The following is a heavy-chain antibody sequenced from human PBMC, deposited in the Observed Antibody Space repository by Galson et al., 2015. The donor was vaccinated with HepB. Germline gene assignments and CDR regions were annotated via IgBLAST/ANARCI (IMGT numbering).Heavy chain of an antibody. D-gene: IGHD2-15*01. CDR2: IYLGDSDT. Sequence: QSGAEVKKPGESLKISCKGSGYSFTSYWIGWVRQMPGKGLEWMGIIYLGDSDTRYSPSFQGQVTISADKSISTAYLQWSSLKASDTAMYYCARLQGRYCSGGSCHIDYWGQGTLVTVSS. CDR1: GYSFTSYW. J-gene: IGHJ4*02. V-gene: IGHV5-51*01. CDR3: ARLQGRYCSGGSCHIDY.